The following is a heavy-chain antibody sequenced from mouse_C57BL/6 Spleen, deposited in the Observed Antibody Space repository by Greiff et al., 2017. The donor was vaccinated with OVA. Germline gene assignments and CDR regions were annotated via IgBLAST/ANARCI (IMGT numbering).Heavy chain of an antibody. J-gene: IGHJ2*01. CDR2: IWSGGST. V-gene: IGHV2-2*01. D-gene: IGHD4-1*01. CDR1: GFSLTSYG. CDR3: ARTGLTGTLYYFDY. Sequence: QVQLKESGPGLVQPSQSLSITCTVSGFSLTSYGVHWVRQSPGKGLEWLGVIWSGGSTDYNAAFISRLSISKDNSKSQVFFKMNSLQADDTAIYYCARTGLTGTLYYFDYWGQGTTLTVSS.